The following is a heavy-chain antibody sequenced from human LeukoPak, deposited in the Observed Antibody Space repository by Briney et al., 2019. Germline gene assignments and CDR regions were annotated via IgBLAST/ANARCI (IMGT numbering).Heavy chain of an antibody. CDR1: GFTLSSYS. Sequence: GGSLRLSCAASGFTLSSYSMNWVRQAPGKGLEWVSSISSSSSYIDYAHSVRGRFTISRDNAKNSLYLQMNSLRAEDTAVYYCARVGSTWYVGYWGQGTLVTVSS. V-gene: IGHV3-21*01. J-gene: IGHJ4*02. D-gene: IGHD6-13*01. CDR2: ISSSSSYI. CDR3: ARVGSTWYVGY.